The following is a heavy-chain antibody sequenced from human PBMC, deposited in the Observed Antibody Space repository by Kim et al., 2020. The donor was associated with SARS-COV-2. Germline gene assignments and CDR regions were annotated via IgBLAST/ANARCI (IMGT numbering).Heavy chain of an antibody. V-gene: IGHV4-38-2*02. CDR3: ARVKRDFWSGYSNWFDP. CDR1: GYSISSGYY. CDR2: IYHSGST. J-gene: IGHJ5*02. Sequence: SETLSLTCTVSGYSISSGYYWGWIRQPPGKGLEWIGSIYHSGSTYYNPSLKSRVTISVDTSKNQFSLKLSSVTAADTAVYYCARVKRDFWSGYSNWFDPWGQGTLVTVSS. D-gene: IGHD3-3*01.